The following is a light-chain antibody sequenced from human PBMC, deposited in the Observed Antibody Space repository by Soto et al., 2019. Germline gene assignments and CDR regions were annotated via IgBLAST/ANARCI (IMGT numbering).Light chain of an antibody. CDR3: AAWDDSLNGHVV. Sequence: QSVLTQPPSASGTPGQRVTISCAGSSSNIGRNTVNWYHQLPGAAPKLLIYNNYQRPSGVPDRFSGSKSGTSASLAISELQSEDEADYYCAAWDDSLNGHVVFGGGTKLTVL. J-gene: IGLJ2*01. V-gene: IGLV1-44*01. CDR1: SSNIGRNT. CDR2: NNY.